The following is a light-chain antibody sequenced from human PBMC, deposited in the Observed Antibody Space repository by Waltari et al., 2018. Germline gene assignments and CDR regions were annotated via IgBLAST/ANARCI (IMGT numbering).Light chain of an antibody. CDR3: QQSYSAPPS. CDR2: AAT. CDR1: QTISTN. J-gene: IGKJ4*01. V-gene: IGKV1-39*01. Sequence: DIQMTQSPSSVSASVGDRVTITCRASQTISTNLNWYQHRPGKVPKLLIYAATFLQSGVPSRFSGSGSGTDFTLTIRSLQPEDFVFYFCQQSYSAPPSFGGGTKVDVK.